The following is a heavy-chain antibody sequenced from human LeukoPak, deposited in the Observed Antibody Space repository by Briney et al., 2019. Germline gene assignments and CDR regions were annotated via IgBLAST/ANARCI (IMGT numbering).Heavy chain of an antibody. CDR2: IYYTGTT. J-gene: IGHJ4*02. Sequence: PSETLSLTCTVGGGSLSGHYWGWIRQPPGKGLELVGHIYYTGTTFYNPSLNSRVTITLDTSRNQFSLRLTSVIAADTAVYYCARFSWGCSTASCYLPNWGQGALVTVSS. CDR3: ARFSWGCSTASCYLPN. V-gene: IGHV4-59*11. D-gene: IGHD2-2*01. CDR1: GGSLSGHY.